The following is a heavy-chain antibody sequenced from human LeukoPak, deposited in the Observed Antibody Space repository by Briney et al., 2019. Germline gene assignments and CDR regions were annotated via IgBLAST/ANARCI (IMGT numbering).Heavy chain of an antibody. V-gene: IGHV3-30*03. J-gene: IGHJ4*02. CDR1: GFTFSSYG. D-gene: IGHD6-19*01. CDR3: EIDRRRSGWYYFDN. CDR2: ISNDGSNK. Sequence: PGGSLRLSCGASGFTFSSYGMHWVRQAPGKGLEWVAVISNDGSNKFYADSVKGRFTISRDNSKNPLFLEMNALRGEDTALYYSEIDRRRSGWYYFDNWGQGPLVTVSS.